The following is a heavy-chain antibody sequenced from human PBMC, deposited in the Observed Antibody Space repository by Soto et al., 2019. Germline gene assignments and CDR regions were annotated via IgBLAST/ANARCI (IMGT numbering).Heavy chain of an antibody. Sequence: PWGSLRLSCAASGFTFSRYGLHFFRQAPGKGLEWVAFITYDGSDKFYADSVKGRFTISRDTSKNTLYLQMNSLRAEDTAVYYCARVLGGYPNFDFWGQGTLVTVSS. CDR2: ITYDGSDK. D-gene: IGHD3-22*01. V-gene: IGHV3-30-3*01. J-gene: IGHJ4*02. CDR1: GFTFSRYG. CDR3: ARVLGGYPNFDF.